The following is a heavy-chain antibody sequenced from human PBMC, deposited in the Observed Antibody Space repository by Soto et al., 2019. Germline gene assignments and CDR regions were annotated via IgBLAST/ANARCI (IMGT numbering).Heavy chain of an antibody. J-gene: IGHJ3*02. V-gene: IGHV4-4*02. CDR3: ARWPEGSVVVPAAIGGAFDI. CDR1: GGSISSSNW. CDR2: IYHSGST. Sequence: SETLSLTCAVSGGSISSSNWWSWVRQPPGKGLEWIGEIYHSGSTNYNPSLKSRVTISVDKSKNQFSLKLSSVTAADTAVYYCARWPEGSVVVPAAIGGAFDIWGQGTMVTVSS. D-gene: IGHD2-2*02.